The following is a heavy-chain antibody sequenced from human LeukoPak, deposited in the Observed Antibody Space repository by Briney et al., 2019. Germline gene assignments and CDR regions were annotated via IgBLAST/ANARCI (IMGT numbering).Heavy chain of an antibody. D-gene: IGHD3-16*01. V-gene: IGHV4-61*08. CDR2: IYYSGST. CDR1: GASISGSGYY. CDR3: ARETSQKGAHYMDV. Sequence: PSETLSLTCTVSGASISGSGYYWSWIRQPPGKGLEWIGYIYYSGSTNYNPSLKSRPTISVDTSKNQFSLKLSSVTAADTAVYYCARETSQKGAHYMDVWGKGTTVTISS. J-gene: IGHJ6*03.